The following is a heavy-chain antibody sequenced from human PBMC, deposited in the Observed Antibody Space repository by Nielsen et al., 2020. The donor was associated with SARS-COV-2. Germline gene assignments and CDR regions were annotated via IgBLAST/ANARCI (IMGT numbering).Heavy chain of an antibody. J-gene: IGHJ4*02. CDR1: GYTFTSYY. CDR3: AREGVGGWYYY. D-gene: IGHD6-19*01. Sequence: ASVKVSCKASGYTFTSYYMHWVRQAPGQGLEWMGIINPSGGSTSYAQKFQGRVTMTRDTSTSTVYMELSSLRSEDTAAYYCAREGVGGWYYYWGQGTLVTVSS. V-gene: IGHV1-46*01. CDR2: INPSGGST.